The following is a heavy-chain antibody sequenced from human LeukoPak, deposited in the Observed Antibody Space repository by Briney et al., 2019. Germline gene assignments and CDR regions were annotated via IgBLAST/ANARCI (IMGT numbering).Heavy chain of an antibody. V-gene: IGHV4-59*08. D-gene: IGHD5-18*01. J-gene: IGHJ4*02. CDR1: GGSISSYY. Sequence: SETLSLTCTVSGGSISSYYWSWIRQPPGKGLEWIGYTYYSGGTNYNPSLKSRVTMSVDTSKNQFSLKLTSVTAADRAVYYCARHDSSGYYYWGQGILVTVSS. CDR3: ARHDSSGYYY. CDR2: TYYSGGT.